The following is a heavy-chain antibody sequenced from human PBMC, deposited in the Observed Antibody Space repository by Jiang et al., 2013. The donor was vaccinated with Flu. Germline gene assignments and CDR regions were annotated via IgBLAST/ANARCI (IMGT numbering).Heavy chain of an antibody. Sequence: RSLTLSCTASGFSINIFALHWVRQPPGKGLEWVALISYDGGEKYYADSVRGRFTISRDNAKNSVYLQVNSLRGEDTAIYHCASSYSERLDYWGQGALVTVSS. V-gene: IGHV3-30-3*01. CDR2: ISYDGGEK. J-gene: IGHJ4*02. D-gene: IGHD1-26*01. CDR3: ASSYSERLDY. CDR1: GFSINIFA.